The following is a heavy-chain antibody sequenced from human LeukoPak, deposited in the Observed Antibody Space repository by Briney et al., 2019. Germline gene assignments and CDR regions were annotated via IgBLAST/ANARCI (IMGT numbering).Heavy chain of an antibody. CDR3: ARLTTVTGFDY. CDR1: GHSFTSYW. V-gene: IGHV5-51*01. Sequence: GESLKICCKGSGHSFTSYWIGWVRQMPGKGLGWMGIIYPGDSDTRYSPSFQGQVTISADKSISTAYLQWSSLKASDTAMYYCARLTTVTGFDYWGQGTLVTVSS. J-gene: IGHJ4*02. D-gene: IGHD4-17*01. CDR2: IYPGDSDT.